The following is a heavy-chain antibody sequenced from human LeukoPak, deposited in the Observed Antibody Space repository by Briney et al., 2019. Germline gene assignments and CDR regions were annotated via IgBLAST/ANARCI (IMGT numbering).Heavy chain of an antibody. CDR1: GFTFSSYG. CDR2: IRYDGSNK. J-gene: IGHJ4*02. Sequence: GGSLRLSCAASGFTFSSYGMHWVRQAPGKGLEWVAFIRYDGSNKYYADSVKGRFTISRDNSKNTLYLQMNSLRAEDTAVYYCAKDPRIAAAGTFGYWGQGTLVTVSS. CDR3: AKDPRIAAAGTFGY. D-gene: IGHD6-13*01. V-gene: IGHV3-30*02.